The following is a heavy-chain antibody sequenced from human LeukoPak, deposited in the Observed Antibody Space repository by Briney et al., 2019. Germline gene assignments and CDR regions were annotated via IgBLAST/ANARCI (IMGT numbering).Heavy chain of an antibody. J-gene: IGHJ6*02. CDR1: GGSISSSSYY. D-gene: IGHD4-17*01. Sequence: SETLSLTCTVSGGSISSSSYYWSWIRQPPGKGLEWIGEINHSGSTNYNPSLKSRVTISVDTSKNQFSLKLSSVTAADTAVYYCARVLVDYETSVIHYYYYGMDVWGQGTTVTVSS. CDR2: INHSGST. V-gene: IGHV4-39*07. CDR3: ARVLVDYETSVIHYYYYGMDV.